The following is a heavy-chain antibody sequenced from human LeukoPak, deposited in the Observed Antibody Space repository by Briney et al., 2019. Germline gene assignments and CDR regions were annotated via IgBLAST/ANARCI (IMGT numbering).Heavy chain of an antibody. J-gene: IGHJ3*02. CDR2: ISWNSGSM. Sequence: PGRSLRLSCAASGFTFDDYAMHWVRQAPGKGLEWVSGISWNSGSMDYVDSVKGRFTISRDNAKNSLYLQMNSLRAEDTAVYYCARDQPRGAFDIWGQGTMVTVSS. V-gene: IGHV3-9*01. CDR1: GFTFDDYA. CDR3: ARDQPRGAFDI.